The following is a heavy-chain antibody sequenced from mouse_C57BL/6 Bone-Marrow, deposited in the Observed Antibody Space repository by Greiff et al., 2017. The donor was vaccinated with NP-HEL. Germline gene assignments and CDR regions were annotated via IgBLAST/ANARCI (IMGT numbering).Heavy chain of an antibody. V-gene: IGHV1-59*01. D-gene: IGHD2-14*01. J-gene: IGHJ2*01. Sequence: VQLQQPGAELVRPGTSVKLSCKASGYTFTSYWMHWVKQRPGQGLEWIGVIDPSDSYTNYNQKFKGKATLTVDTSSSTAYMQLSSLTSEDSAVYYCARVRYVDYGGQGTTITVTA. CDR2: IDPSDSYT. CDR1: GYTFTSYW. CDR3: ARVRYVDY.